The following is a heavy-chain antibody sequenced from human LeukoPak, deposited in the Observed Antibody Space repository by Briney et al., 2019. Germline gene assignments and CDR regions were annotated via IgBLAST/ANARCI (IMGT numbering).Heavy chain of an antibody. Sequence: GGSLRLSCAASGFTFSSYSMNWVRQAPGKGLEWVSYISSSSSTIYYADSVKGRFTISRDNAKNSLYLQMNSLRAEDTAVYYCARGLDIVVVVAATPSRVDYMDVWGKGTTVTVSS. D-gene: IGHD2-15*01. CDR1: GFTFSSYS. J-gene: IGHJ6*03. CDR2: ISSSSSTI. V-gene: IGHV3-48*04. CDR3: ARGLDIVVVVAATPSRVDYMDV.